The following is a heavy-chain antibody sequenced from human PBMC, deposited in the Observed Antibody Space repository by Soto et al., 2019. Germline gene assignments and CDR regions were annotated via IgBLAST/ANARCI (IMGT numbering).Heavy chain of an antibody. Sequence: GGSLKLSCAASGFTLSSYAMSWVRKAQGKGLEWVSAISGSGGSTYYADSVKGRFTISRDNSKNTLYLQMNSLRAEDTAVYYCAKALIPSNYDILTGYQTYYYYYGMDVWGQGTTVTVSS. CDR1: GFTLSSYA. D-gene: IGHD3-9*01. V-gene: IGHV3-23*01. CDR2: ISGSGGST. J-gene: IGHJ6*02. CDR3: AKALIPSNYDILTGYQTYYYYYGMDV.